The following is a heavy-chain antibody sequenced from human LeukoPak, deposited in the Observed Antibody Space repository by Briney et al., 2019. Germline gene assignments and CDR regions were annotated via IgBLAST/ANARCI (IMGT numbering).Heavy chain of an antibody. CDR1: GFTFSSYS. J-gene: IGHJ4*02. CDR2: ISSSSSYI. D-gene: IGHD3-9*01. Sequence: GGSLRLSCAASGFTFSSYSMNWVRQAPGKGLEWVSSISSSSSYIYYADSVKGRFTIPRDNAKNSLYLQMNSLRAEDTAVYYCARGLGFDWLSIEGYWGQGTLVTVSS. CDR3: ARGLGFDWLSIEGY. V-gene: IGHV3-21*01.